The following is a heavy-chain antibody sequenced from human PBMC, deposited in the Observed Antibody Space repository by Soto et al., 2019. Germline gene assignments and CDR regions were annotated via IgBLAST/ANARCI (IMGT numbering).Heavy chain of an antibody. Sequence: SETLSLTCAVYGGSFSGYYWSWIRQPPGKGLEWIGEINHSGNTNYNPSLKSRVTISVDTSKNQFSLKLSSVTAADTAVYYCARVLRGWLRLPDYWGQGTLVTVSS. V-gene: IGHV4-34*01. CDR1: GGSFSGYY. CDR3: ARVLRGWLRLPDY. J-gene: IGHJ4*02. CDR2: INHSGNT. D-gene: IGHD5-12*01.